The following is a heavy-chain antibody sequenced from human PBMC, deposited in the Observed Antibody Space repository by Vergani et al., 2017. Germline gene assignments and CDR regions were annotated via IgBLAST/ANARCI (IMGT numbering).Heavy chain of an antibody. Sequence: QVQLQQWGAGLLKPSETLSLTCAVYGGSFSGYYWSWIRQPPGKGLEWIGEINHSGSTNYNPSLKSRVTISVDTSKNQFSLKLSSVTAADTAVYYCARSPTVGSGYYPIDYWGQGTLVTVSS. CDR3: ARSPTVGSGYYPIDY. J-gene: IGHJ4*02. D-gene: IGHD3-3*01. CDR2: INHSGST. CDR1: GGSFSGYY. V-gene: IGHV4-34*01.